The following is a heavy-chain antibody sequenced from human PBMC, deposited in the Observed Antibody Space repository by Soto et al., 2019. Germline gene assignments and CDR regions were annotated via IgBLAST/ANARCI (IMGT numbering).Heavy chain of an antibody. V-gene: IGHV1-18*01. CDR3: ARDCSSSACSTYQ. CDR2: ISTHNGNT. CDR1: GYTFTNYG. Sequence: ASVKVSCKTSGYTFTNYGYSWVRQAPGQGLEWLGWISTHNGNTVYAQKFQDRVTMTTDTSTSTAYMELKSLIPDDTATYYCARDCSSSACSTYQWGQGTPVTVSS. D-gene: IGHD2-2*01. J-gene: IGHJ4*02.